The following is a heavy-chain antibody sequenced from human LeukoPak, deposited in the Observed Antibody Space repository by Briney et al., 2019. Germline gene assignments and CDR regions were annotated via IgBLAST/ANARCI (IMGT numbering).Heavy chain of an antibody. CDR3: ARLLLGTSSRGFQH. Sequence: ASVKVSCKASGYTFTSYGISWVRQAPGQGLEWMGWISAYNGNTNYAQNLQGRVTMTTDTSTSTAYMELRSLRSDDTAVYYCARLLLGTSSRGFQHWGQGTLVTVSS. CDR1: GYTFTSYG. J-gene: IGHJ1*01. V-gene: IGHV1-18*01. D-gene: IGHD6-6*01. CDR2: ISAYNGNT.